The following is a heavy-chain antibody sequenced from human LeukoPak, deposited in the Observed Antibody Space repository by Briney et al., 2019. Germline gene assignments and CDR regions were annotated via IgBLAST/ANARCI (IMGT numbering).Heavy chain of an antibody. CDR1: GFNFRSFA. CDR3: ALTFHGGWLFRKSFDY. V-gene: IGHV3-23*01. CDR2: IGGDGGTT. J-gene: IGHJ4*02. D-gene: IGHD6-19*01. Sequence: PGGSLRLSCAASGFNFRSFAMSWVRRAPGKGLEWISAIGGDGGTTYYAGSVKGRFTISRDNAKNSLFLQMNSLRDEDTAVYYCALTFHGGWLFRKSFDYWGQGTLVTVSS.